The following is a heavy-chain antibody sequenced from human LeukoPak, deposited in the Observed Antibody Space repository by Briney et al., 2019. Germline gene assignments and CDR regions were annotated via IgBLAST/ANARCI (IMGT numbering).Heavy chain of an antibody. D-gene: IGHD3-22*01. J-gene: IGHJ4*02. CDR1: GYSFTNYW. Sequence: GESLKISCKGSGYSFTNYWIDWVRQMPGKGLEWMVIIYPGDSDTRYSPSFQGQVTISADKSISTAYLQWSSLKASDTAMYYCARNYYDSSGYYYVALGSFDYWGQGTLVTVSS. V-gene: IGHV5-51*01. CDR3: ARNYYDSSGYYYVALGSFDY. CDR2: IYPGDSDT.